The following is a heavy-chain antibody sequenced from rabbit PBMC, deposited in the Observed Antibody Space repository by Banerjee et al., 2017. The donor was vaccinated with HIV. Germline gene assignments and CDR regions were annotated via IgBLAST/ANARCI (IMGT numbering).Heavy chain of an antibody. CDR3: ARDRDWTLHL. CDR1: GFSFSSSYW. Sequence: QSLEESGGDLVKPGASLTLTCTASGFSFSSSYWICWVRQAPGKGLEWIACIYAGSSGSTYYASWAKGRFTISKTSSTTVTLQMTSLTAADTATYFCARDRDWTLHLWGQGTLVTVS. D-gene: IGHD4-2*01. V-gene: IGHV1S40*01. CDR2: IYAGSSGST. J-gene: IGHJ3*01.